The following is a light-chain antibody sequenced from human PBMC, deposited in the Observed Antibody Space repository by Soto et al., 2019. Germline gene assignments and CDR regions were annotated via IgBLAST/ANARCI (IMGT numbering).Light chain of an antibody. CDR2: GAS. CDR1: QSVSSSY. J-gene: IGKJ3*01. CDR3: QQYGTSPPLFT. Sequence: EIVLTQSPGTLSLSPGERATLSCRASQSVSSSYLAWYQQKPGQAPRLLIYGASSRATGIPARFSGSGSGTDFTLTISRLEPEDFAVYYWQQYGTSPPLFTFGPGTKVDIK. V-gene: IGKV3-20*01.